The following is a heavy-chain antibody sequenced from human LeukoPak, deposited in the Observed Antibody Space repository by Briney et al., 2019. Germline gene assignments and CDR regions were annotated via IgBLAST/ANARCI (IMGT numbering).Heavy chain of an antibody. D-gene: IGHD4-17*01. CDR1: GFSVSSNY. J-gene: IGHJ4*02. CDR3: VGGDSTGFDY. V-gene: IGHV3-66*01. CDR2: IYSGART. Sequence: GGSLRLSCAASGFSVSSNYMGWVRQAPGKGLEWVSVIYSGARTYYADSVKGRFTISRDNSKNTLSLQMNSLRAEDTAVYYCVGGDSTGFDYWGQGTLVTVSS.